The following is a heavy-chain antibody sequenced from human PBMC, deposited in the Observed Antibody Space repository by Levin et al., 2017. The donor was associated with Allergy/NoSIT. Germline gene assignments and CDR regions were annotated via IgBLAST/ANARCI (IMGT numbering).Heavy chain of an antibody. D-gene: IGHD6-19*01. V-gene: IGHV3-49*03. CDR1: GFTFGDYA. J-gene: IGHJ5*02. CDR3: SRPIAVAGMHFDP. CDR2: IRSEAHGGTS. Sequence: GGSLRLSCSASGFTFGDYATSWFRQAPGKGLEWVGFIRSEAHGGTSEYAASVKGRFIISRDESKSIAYLQMNSLKTADTAVYYCSRPIAVAGMHFDPWGQVTLVTVSS.